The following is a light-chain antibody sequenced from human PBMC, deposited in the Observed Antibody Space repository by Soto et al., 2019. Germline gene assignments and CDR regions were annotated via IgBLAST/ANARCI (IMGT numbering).Light chain of an antibody. CDR1: QRVSRK. J-gene: IGKJ1*01. Sequence: EIVMTQSPATLSVSPGESATLSCRASQRVSRKLVWYQQKPGQAPRLLIYGASTRATGIPERFSGSGSGTEFTLTISSLQSEDFAVYYCQQYTNWPKTFGQWTKV. CDR3: QQYTNWPKT. CDR2: GAS. V-gene: IGKV3D-15*01.